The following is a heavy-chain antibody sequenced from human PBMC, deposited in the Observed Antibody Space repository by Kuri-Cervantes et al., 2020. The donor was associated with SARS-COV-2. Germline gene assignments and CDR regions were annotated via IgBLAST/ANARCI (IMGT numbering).Heavy chain of an antibody. D-gene: IGHD5-24*01. CDR1: GGSISSYY. Sequence: SETLSLTCTVSGGSISSYYWSWIRQPAGKGLEWIGRIYTSGSTNYNPSLKSRVTISVDTSKNQFSLKLSSVTAADTAVYYCGKVSWLQLWHRYSDSWGQGTLVTVSS. CDR2: IYTSGST. V-gene: IGHV4-4*07. CDR3: GKVSWLQLWHRYSDS. J-gene: IGHJ4*02.